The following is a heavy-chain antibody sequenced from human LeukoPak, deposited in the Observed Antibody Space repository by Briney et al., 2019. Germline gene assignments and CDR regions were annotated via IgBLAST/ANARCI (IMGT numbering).Heavy chain of an antibody. V-gene: IGHV1-69*04. CDR2: IIPILGIA. D-gene: IGHD2-15*01. Sequence: SVKVSCKASGGTFSSYAISWVRQAPGQGLEWMGRIIPILGIANYAQKFQGRVTITADKSTSTAYMELSSLRSEDTVVYYYARGGGNPPPSTYYGMDVWGQGTTVTVSS. CDR1: GGTFSSYA. CDR3: ARGGGNPPPSTYYGMDV. J-gene: IGHJ6*02.